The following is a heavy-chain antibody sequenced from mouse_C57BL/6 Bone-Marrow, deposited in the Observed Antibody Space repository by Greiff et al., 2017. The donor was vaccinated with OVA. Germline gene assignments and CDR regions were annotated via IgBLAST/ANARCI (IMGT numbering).Heavy chain of an antibody. CDR1: GFNIKDDY. D-gene: IGHD3-1*01. CDR2: IDPENGDT. CDR3: TTGATGADWYVDV. V-gene: IGHV14-4*01. J-gene: IGHJ1*03. Sequence: EVQLQQSGAELVRPGASVKLSCTASGFNIKDDYMHWVQQRPEQGLEWIGWIDPENGDTEYASKFQGKATITADTSSNTAYLQLSSLTSEDTAVYYCTTGATGADWYVDVWGRGSRVTVSS.